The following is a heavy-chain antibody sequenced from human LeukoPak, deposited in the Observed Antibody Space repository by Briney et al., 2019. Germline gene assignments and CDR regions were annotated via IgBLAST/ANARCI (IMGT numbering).Heavy chain of an antibody. V-gene: IGHV1-2*06. CDR2: INPNRGDT. D-gene: IGHD1-26*01. Sequence: GASVKVSCKASGYTFIDYYLHWLRQAPGQGLEWMGRINPNRGDTKPAQKFQGRVTMTRDTSISVAYMELSSLRSEDMAVYYCARESGSYLGLDYWGQGTLVTVSS. J-gene: IGHJ4*02. CDR1: GYTFIDYY. CDR3: ARESGSYLGLDY.